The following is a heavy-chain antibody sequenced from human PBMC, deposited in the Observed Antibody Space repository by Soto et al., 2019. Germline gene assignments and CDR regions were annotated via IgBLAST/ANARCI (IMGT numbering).Heavy chain of an antibody. CDR3: ARVPRDDFWSGYKYNWFDH. Sequence: SVKVSCKASGGTFSSYAISWVRQAPGQGLEWMGGIIPIFGTANYAQKFQGRVTITADESTSTAYMELSSLRSEDTAVYYCARVPRDDFWSGYKYNWFDHWGQGTLVTVSS. CDR1: GGTFSSYA. CDR2: IIPIFGTA. V-gene: IGHV1-69*13. J-gene: IGHJ5*02. D-gene: IGHD3-3*01.